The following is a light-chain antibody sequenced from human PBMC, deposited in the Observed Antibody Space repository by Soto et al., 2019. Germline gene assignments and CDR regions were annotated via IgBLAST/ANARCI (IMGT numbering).Light chain of an antibody. CDR1: QSVCFSPTNRHN. CDR3: QQYYSSPRGT. Sequence: DIVMTQSPDSLAVSLGERATINCRSSQSVCFSPTNRHNLAWYQQKPGQPPRLLIYWASTRQSGVPDLFSGSGSATDFTRAIISLQAEDVAVYYCQQYYSSPRGTFGQGTTGDSK. V-gene: IGKV4-1*01. J-gene: IGKJ1*01. CDR2: WAS.